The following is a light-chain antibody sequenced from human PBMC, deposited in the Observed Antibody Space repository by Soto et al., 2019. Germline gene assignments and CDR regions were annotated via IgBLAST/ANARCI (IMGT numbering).Light chain of an antibody. Sequence: EIVMTQSPATLSVSPGERATLSCRASQSGSSNLAWYQQKPGQAPRLLIYGASTRATGIPARFSGSESGTECTLTISSLQSEDFAVYYCHQYNNWPLTWTFGQGKKVEIK. CDR3: HQYNNWPLTWT. CDR1: QSGSSN. V-gene: IGKV3-15*01. CDR2: GAS. J-gene: IGKJ1*01.